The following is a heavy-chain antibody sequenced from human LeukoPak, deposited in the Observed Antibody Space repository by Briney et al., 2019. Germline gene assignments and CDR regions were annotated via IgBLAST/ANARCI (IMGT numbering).Heavy chain of an antibody. CDR1: GYTFTGYY. V-gene: IGHV1-2*02. D-gene: IGHD2-15*01. J-gene: IGHJ5*02. CDR2: INPNSGGT. CDR3: ARDLGVVVVAATPTSPWFDP. Sequence: ASVKVSCKASGYTFTGYYMHWVRQAPGQGLEGMGWINPNSGGTNYAQKFQGRVTMTRDTSISTAYMELSRLRSDDTAVYYCARDLGVVVVAATPTSPWFDPWGQGTLVTVSS.